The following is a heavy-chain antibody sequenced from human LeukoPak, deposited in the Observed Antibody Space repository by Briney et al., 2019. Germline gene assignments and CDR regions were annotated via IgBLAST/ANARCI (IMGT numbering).Heavy chain of an antibody. Sequence: GGSLRLPCAASGFSFSSFAMSWVRQAPGKGLEWVSVISGLGDSTNYAESVKGRFTISRDNSKNTVYLLMNSLRGEDTAVYYCAKGPAKYSGYDYFEYWGQGTLVTVSS. D-gene: IGHD5-12*01. CDR2: ISGLGDST. CDR3: AKGPAKYSGYDYFEY. V-gene: IGHV3-23*01. CDR1: GFSFSSFA. J-gene: IGHJ4*02.